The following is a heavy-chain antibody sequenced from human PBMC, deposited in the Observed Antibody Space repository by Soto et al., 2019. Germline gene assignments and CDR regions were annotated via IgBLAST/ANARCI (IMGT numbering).Heavy chain of an antibody. CDR3: AKDRSENFWVYYYAMDV. Sequence: PGESLKISCVVSGFTFSMYWMHWVRQAPGQSPFWVSRISDDGTTTNYADSVKGRFTISRDNSKNTVYLQMNSLRGEDTAVYYCAKDRSENFWVYYYAMDVWGQGTAVTVSS. J-gene: IGHJ6*02. CDR2: ISDDGTTT. CDR1: GFTFSMYW. D-gene: IGHD6-19*01. V-gene: IGHV3-74*01.